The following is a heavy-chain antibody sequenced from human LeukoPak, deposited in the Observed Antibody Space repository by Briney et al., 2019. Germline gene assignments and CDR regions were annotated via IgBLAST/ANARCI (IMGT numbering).Heavy chain of an antibody. V-gene: IGHV1-2*06. Sequence: ASVKVSCKASGYTFTGYYIHWVRQAPGQGLEWMGRINPYNGGTNYVQKFQGRVTLTRDTSISTAYMELSSLTSDDTAMYYCARLLGCNSISCYSDFDSWGQGTLVTVSS. CDR3: ARLLGCNSISCYSDFDS. D-gene: IGHD2-2*01. CDR1: GYTFTGYY. J-gene: IGHJ4*02. CDR2: INPYNGGT.